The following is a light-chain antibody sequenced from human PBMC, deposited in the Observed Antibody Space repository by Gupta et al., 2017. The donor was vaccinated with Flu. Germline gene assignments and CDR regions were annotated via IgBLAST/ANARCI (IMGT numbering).Light chain of an antibody. CDR3: ASGDGSRNEYV. V-gene: IGLV1-44*01. J-gene: IGLJ1*01. Sequence: VLRQSPSASGTPGPGVTLSCSGISSNLGSNSVSWFQQDPGRAPILLIDTNNLRPSGVPDRFSGSKSGTSASLAISGLQAEDEADYYCASGDGSRNEYVLGTGTRFTVL. CDR2: TNN. CDR1: SSNLGSNS.